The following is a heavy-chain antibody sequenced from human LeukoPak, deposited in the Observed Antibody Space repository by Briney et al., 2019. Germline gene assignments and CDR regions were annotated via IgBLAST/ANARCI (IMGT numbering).Heavy chain of an antibody. Sequence: GGSLRLSYAASGFTFSSYGMHWVRQAPGKGLEWVAVISYDGSNKYYADSVKGRFTISRDNSKNTLYLQMNSLRAEDTAVYYCAKPLESSGFDYWGQGTLVTVSS. CDR1: GFTFSSYG. CDR2: ISYDGSNK. J-gene: IGHJ4*02. CDR3: AKPLESSGFDY. V-gene: IGHV3-30*18. D-gene: IGHD6-19*01.